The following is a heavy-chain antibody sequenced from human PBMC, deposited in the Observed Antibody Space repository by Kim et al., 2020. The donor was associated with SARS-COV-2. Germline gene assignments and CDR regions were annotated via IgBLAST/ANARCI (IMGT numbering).Heavy chain of an antibody. D-gene: IGHD6-19*01. CDR3: AKDGNSGVLVAGQFYYYGMDV. J-gene: IGHJ6*02. Sequence: GGSLRLSCAASGFAFNSYAMHWVRQAPGKGLEWVAVISFDGTYKNYADSVEGRFTISRDSSKNTLHLQMDSLRAEDTAVYYCAKDGNSGVLVAGQFYYYGMDVWGQGTTVTVSS. CDR2: ISFDGTYK. CDR1: GFAFNSYA. V-gene: IGHV3-30*04.